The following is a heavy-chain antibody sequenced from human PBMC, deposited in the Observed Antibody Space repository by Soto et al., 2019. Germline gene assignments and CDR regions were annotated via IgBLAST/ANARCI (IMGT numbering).Heavy chain of an antibody. Sequence: PSETLSLTCAVSGGSISSSNWWSWVRQPPGKGLEWIGEIYHSGSTNYNPSLKSRVTISVDKSKNQFSLKLSSVTAADPAVYYCRAVGGSRHYNGMDVWGQGTLLTVSS. V-gene: IGHV4-4*02. CDR3: RAVGGSRHYNGMDV. CDR2: IYHSGST. CDR1: GGSISSSNW. J-gene: IGHJ6*02. D-gene: IGHD6-19*01.